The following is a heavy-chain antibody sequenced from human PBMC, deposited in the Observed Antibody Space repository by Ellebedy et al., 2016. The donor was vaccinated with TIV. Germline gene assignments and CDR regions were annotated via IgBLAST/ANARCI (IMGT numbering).Heavy chain of an antibody. J-gene: IGHJ4*02. CDR3: ARASPGIAAAGTPKYFDY. V-gene: IGHV3-13*01. CDR1: GFNLSSYD. D-gene: IGHD6-13*01. Sequence: GESLKISXAASGFNLSSYDMHWVSQATGKGLEWVSAIGTAGDTYYPGSVKGRFTISRENAKNSLYLQMNSLRAGDTAVYYCARASPGIAAAGTPKYFDYWGQGTLVTVSS. CDR2: IGTAGDT.